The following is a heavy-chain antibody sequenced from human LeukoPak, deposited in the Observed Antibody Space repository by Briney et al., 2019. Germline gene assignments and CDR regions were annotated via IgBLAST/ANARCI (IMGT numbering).Heavy chain of an antibody. V-gene: IGHV1-24*01. CDR1: GGTFSSYA. CDR2: FDPEDGET. D-gene: IGHD1-26*01. J-gene: IGHJ4*02. CDR3: ATVDLGATDY. Sequence: ASVKVSCKASGGTFSSYAISWVRQAPGQGLEWMGGFDPEDGETIYAQKFQGRVTMTEDTSTDTAYMELSSLRSEDTAVYYCATVDLGATDYWGQGTLVTVSS.